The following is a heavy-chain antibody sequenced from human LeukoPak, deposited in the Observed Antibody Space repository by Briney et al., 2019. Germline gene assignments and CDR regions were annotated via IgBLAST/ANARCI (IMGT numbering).Heavy chain of an antibody. CDR1: GFSLSTSGVG. Sequence: ESGPTLVNPTQTLTLTCTFSGFSLSTSGVGVGWIRQPPGKALEWLALIYWDDDKRYSPSLKNRLTITRDTSKNQVVLTMTNMDPVDTATYYCAHRPTTTATTRWFDPWGQGTLVTVSS. CDR3: AHRPTTTATTRWFDP. V-gene: IGHV2-5*02. CDR2: IYWDDDK. D-gene: IGHD1-1*01. J-gene: IGHJ5*02.